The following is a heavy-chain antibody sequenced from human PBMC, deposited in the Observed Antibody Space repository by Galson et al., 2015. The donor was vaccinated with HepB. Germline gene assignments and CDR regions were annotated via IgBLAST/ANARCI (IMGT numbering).Heavy chain of an antibody. Sequence: SLRLSCAASGFTFSDSYMSWIRQAPGRGLEWVSYISSSSNYTNYAGSVKGRFTISRDNAKNSLFLQMNSLRAEDTAVYYCSSHMRSSYRDAFDVWGQGTMVTVSS. CDR2: ISSSSNYT. J-gene: IGHJ3*01. V-gene: IGHV3-11*06. CDR3: SSHMRSSYRDAFDV. D-gene: IGHD3-16*02. CDR1: GFTFSDSY.